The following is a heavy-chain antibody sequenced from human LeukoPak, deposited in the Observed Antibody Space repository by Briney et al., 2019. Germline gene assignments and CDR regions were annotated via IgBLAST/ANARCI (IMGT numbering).Heavy chain of an antibody. D-gene: IGHD2-21*02. V-gene: IGHV5-10-1*01. CDR2: IDPSDSYT. J-gene: IGHJ1*01. Sequence: GESLMISCKGSGYSFTSYWISWVRQMPGKGLEWMGRIDPSDSYTNYSPSFQGHVTISADKSISTAYLQWSSLKASDTAMYYCASLYCGGDCYPPAEYFQHWGQGTLVTVSS. CDR3: ASLYCGGDCYPPAEYFQH. CDR1: GYSFTSYW.